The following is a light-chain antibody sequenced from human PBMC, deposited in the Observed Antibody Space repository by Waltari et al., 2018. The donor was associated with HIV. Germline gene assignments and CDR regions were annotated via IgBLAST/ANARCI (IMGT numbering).Light chain of an antibody. CDR1: SSDVGGYND. CDR2: DVY. J-gene: IGLJ1*01. V-gene: IGLV2-11*01. Sequence: QSALTQPRSVSGSPGQSLTIPCTGTSSDVGGYNDVSWYQHHPGKAPKLMIYDVYKRPSGVPDRFSGSESGNTASLTISGLQAEDEADYYCCSYAGSYVYVFGTGTKVTVL. CDR3: CSYAGSYVYV.